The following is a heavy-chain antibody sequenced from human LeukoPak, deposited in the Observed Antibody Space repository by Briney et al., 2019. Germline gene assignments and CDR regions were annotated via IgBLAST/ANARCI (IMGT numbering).Heavy chain of an antibody. V-gene: IGHV3-74*01. D-gene: IGHD3-22*01. Sequence: GGSLRLSCAASGFTFSSYWMHWVRQAPGKGLVWVSRINSDGSITTYADSVKGRFTTSRDNVKKTVYLQINSLRVEDTAVYYCARDRDYYDSSGFPSDWGQGTLVTVSS. CDR3: ARDRDYYDSSGFPSD. J-gene: IGHJ1*01. CDR2: INSDGSIT. CDR1: GFTFSSYW.